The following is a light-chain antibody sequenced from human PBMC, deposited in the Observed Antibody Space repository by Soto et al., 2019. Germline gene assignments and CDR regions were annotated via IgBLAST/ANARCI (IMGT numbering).Light chain of an antibody. CDR3: QQTYSTPYT. CDR2: TAG. J-gene: IGKJ2*01. V-gene: IGKV1-39*01. Sequence: IQMTQSPSSLSASVGDRVTITCRASQRITTYLTWYQQKPGNAPKLLITTAGTLQRGVPSRFSGSGSGTDFTLTITSLQREDFATYFCQQTYSTPYTFGQGTKLEIK. CDR1: QRITTY.